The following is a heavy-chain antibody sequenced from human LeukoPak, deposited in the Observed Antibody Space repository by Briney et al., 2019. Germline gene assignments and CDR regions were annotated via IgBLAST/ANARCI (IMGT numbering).Heavy chain of an antibody. J-gene: IGHJ4*02. CDR2: ISGDGSMT. D-gene: IGHD6-6*01. CDR3: ARYSSSSGWASHCFDY. Sequence: GGSLRLSCAVSGFSLRSYYMHWVRQAPGKGLVWVARISGDGSMTNYADSVKGRFTISRANAKNTVYLQMNSLRGEDTAVYYCARYSSSSGWASHCFDYWGQGTLVTVSS. CDR1: GFSLRSYY. V-gene: IGHV3-74*01.